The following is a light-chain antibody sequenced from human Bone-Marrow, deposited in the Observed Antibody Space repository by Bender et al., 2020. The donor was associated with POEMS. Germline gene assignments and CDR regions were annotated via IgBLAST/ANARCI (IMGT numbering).Light chain of an antibody. CDR1: SSNIGNNA. Sequence: QSMLTQPPSVSEAPRQRVTISCSGSSSNIGNNAVSWYQYLPGKSPKLLIYYNSHLASGVSDRFSASKSGTSASLAISGLRSEDEADYYCATWDDILSGRVFGGGTKLTVL. V-gene: IGLV1-36*01. CDR3: ATWDDILSGRV. J-gene: IGLJ3*02. CDR2: YNS.